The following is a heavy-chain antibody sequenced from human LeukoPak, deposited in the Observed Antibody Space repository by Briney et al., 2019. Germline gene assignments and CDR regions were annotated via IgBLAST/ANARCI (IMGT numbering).Heavy chain of an antibody. Sequence: STYYADSVKGSFTISRDNSKNTLYLQMSSLRAEDTAVYYCVKDGSGSYYTYYFDYWGQGTLVTVSS. V-gene: IGHV3-64D*06. CDR3: VKDGSGSYYTYYFDY. J-gene: IGHJ4*02. CDR2: ST. D-gene: IGHD3-10*01.